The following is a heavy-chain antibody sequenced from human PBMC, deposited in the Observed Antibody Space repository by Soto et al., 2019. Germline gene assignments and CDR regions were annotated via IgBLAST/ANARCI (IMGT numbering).Heavy chain of an antibody. CDR3: AKSRDGYNLFFDY. J-gene: IGHJ4*02. CDR1: GFTFSSYG. D-gene: IGHD5-12*01. Sequence: SGGSLRLSCAASGFTFSSYGMHWVRQAPGKGLEWVAVISYDGSNKYYADSVKGRFTISRDNSKNTLYLQMNSLRAEDTAVYYCAKSRDGYNLFFDYWGQGTLVTVSS. V-gene: IGHV3-30*18. CDR2: ISYDGSNK.